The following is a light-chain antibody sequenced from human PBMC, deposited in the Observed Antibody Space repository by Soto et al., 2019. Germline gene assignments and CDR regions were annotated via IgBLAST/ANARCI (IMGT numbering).Light chain of an antibody. CDR3: QQYGSAPPMYT. V-gene: IGKV3-20*01. J-gene: IGKJ2*01. CDR1: QSVSSSS. CDR2: GAS. Sequence: EIVLTQSPGTLSLSPGERATLSCRASQSVSSSSLAWYQQKPGQAPRLLIYGASSRATGIPDRFSGSGSGTDFTLTISRLESEDFAVYYCQQYGSAPPMYTFGQGNKLEIK.